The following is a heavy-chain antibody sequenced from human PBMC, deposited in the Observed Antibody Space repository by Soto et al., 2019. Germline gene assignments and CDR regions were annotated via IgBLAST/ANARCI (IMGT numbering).Heavy chain of an antibody. Sequence: GGSLRLSCAASGFTFSTYSMNWVRQAPGKGLEWVSYISSSSSTIYYADSVKGRFTISRDNAKNSLYLQMNSLRDEDTAVYYCARGADYDSSGIRLNWFDPWGQGTLVTVSS. J-gene: IGHJ5*02. CDR2: ISSSSSTI. CDR1: GFTFSTYS. D-gene: IGHD3-22*01. V-gene: IGHV3-48*02. CDR3: ARGADYDSSGIRLNWFDP.